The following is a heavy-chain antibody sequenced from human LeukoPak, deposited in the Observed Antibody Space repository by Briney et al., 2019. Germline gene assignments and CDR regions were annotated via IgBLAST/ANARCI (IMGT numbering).Heavy chain of an antibody. V-gene: IGHV2-5*01. D-gene: IGHD5-24*01. CDR2: IYWNDDK. CDR1: GFSLSTSGVG. Sequence: SGPTLVNPTQTLTLTCTFSGFSLSTSGVGVGWIRQPPGKALEWLALIYWNDDKRYSPSLKSRLTITKDTSKNQVVLTMTDMNPVDTATYYCAHRRRGWRWLHPNFDYWGQGTLVTVSS. J-gene: IGHJ4*02. CDR3: AHRRRGWRWLHPNFDY.